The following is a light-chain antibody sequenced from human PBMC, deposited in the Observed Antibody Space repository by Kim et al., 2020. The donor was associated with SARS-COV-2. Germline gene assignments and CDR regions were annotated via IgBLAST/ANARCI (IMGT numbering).Light chain of an antibody. Sequence: GERITISCCGGWSTIGIYTVNWYQQFPGTAPTLLIYSHDQRPSGVSDRFSGSKSGVSASLAISDLQSEDEADYYCSAWDETLNSYIFGAGTKVTVL. CDR3: SAWDETLNSYI. CDR1: WSTIGIYT. V-gene: IGLV1-44*01. CDR2: SHD. J-gene: IGLJ1*01.